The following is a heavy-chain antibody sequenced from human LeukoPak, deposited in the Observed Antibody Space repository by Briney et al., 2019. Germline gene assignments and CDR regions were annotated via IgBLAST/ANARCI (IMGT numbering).Heavy chain of an antibody. CDR2: IYYSGST. J-gene: IGHJ3*02. CDR1: GGSISSSSYY. CDR3: ARPITRGIEDAFDI. D-gene: IGHD3-10*01. V-gene: IGHV4-39*01. Sequence: PSETLSLTCTVSGGSISSSSYYWGWIRQPPGKRLEWIGSIYYSGSTYYNSSLKSRVTISVDTSKNQFSLKLSSVAAADTAVYYCARPITRGIEDAFDIWGQGTMVTVSS.